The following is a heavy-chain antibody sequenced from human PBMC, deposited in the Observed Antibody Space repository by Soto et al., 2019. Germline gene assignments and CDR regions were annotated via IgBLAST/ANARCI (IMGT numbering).Heavy chain of an antibody. J-gene: IGHJ3*02. D-gene: IGHD4-17*01. Sequence: EVQLLESGGGLVQPGGSLRLSCAASGFIFSSYAMSCVRQAPGKGLEWVSLISGSGGIRHYADSVKGRFTISRDNSKNTMYLQMNSLTAEDSAVYYCANVVGYGGIQDDAFDIWGQGTMVTVSS. CDR3: ANVVGYGGIQDDAFDI. CDR2: ISGSGGIR. CDR1: GFIFSSYA. V-gene: IGHV3-23*01.